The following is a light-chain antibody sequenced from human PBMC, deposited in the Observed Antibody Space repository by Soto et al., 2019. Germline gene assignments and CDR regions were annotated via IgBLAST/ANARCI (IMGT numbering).Light chain of an antibody. CDR1: TGAVTSGHY. Sequence: QAVVTQEPSLTVSPGGTVTLTCGSSTGAVTSGHYPYWFQQKPGQAPRTLIFDTSSKHSWTPARFSGSLLGGKAALTLSGAQPEDEAEYHCLLSFSGARGVFGGGTKLTVL. CDR2: DTS. J-gene: IGLJ2*01. CDR3: LLSFSGARGV. V-gene: IGLV7-46*01.